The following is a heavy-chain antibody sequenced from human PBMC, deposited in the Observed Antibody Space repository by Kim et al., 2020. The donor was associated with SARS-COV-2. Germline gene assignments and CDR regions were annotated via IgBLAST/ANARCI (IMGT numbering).Heavy chain of an antibody. CDR3: ASSFYSGYDSGPGY. Sequence: ASVKVSCKASGYTFSNYVIHWVRQAPGQRLEWMGWINAGNGNTKYSQKFQGRVTITRDTSASTAHMELSSLRSEDTAMYYCASSFYSGYDSGPGYWGQGTLVTVSS. D-gene: IGHD5-12*01. J-gene: IGHJ4*02. CDR1: GYTFSNYV. V-gene: IGHV1-3*01. CDR2: INAGNGNT.